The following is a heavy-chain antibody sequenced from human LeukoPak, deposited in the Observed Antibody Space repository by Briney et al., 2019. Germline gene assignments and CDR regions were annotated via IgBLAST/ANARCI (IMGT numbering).Heavy chain of an antibody. V-gene: IGHV1-69*13. CDR2: IIPIFGTA. CDR3: AGHSQRGFLEYPNAFDI. Sequence: ASVKVSCKASGCTFSSYGISWVRQAPGQGLEWMGGIIPIFGTANFAQKFQGRVTITADEATSTAYMELSSLRSEDTAVYYCAGHSQRGFLEYPNAFDIWGQGTMVTVFS. D-gene: IGHD3-3*01. CDR1: GCTFSSYG. J-gene: IGHJ3*02.